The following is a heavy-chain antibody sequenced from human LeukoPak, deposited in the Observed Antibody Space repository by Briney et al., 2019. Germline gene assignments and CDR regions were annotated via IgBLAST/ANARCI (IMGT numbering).Heavy chain of an antibody. J-gene: IGHJ6*04. CDR2: INAGNGNT. CDR3: ARGRVEGFGGRYYYAMDV. V-gene: IGHV1-3*01. D-gene: IGHD3-10*01. CDR1: GYTFTSYA. Sequence: ASVKVSCKASGYTFTSYAMHWVRQAPGQRLEWMGWINAGNGNTKYSQKFQGRVTVTRDTSASTAYMELSSLRSEDTAVYYCARGRVEGFGGRYYYAMDVWGKGTTVTVSS.